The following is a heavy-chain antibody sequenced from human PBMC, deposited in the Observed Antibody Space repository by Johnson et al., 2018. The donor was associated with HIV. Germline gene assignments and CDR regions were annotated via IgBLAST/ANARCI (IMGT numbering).Heavy chain of an antibody. CDR1: GFTFSNAW. D-gene: IGHD3-22*01. Sequence: VQLLESGGGVVRPGGSLRLSCAASGFTFSNAWMSWVRQAPGKGLECVSYISSSGITIYYADSVKGRFTMSRDNSKNTLFLQMNSLRAEDTALYYCARGHDYYDSSGAFDIWGQGTMVTVSS. CDR2: ISSSGITI. J-gene: IGHJ3*02. V-gene: IGHV3-48*01. CDR3: ARGHDYYDSSGAFDI.